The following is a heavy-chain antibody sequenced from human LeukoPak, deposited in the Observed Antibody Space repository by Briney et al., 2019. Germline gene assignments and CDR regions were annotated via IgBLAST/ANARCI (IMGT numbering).Heavy chain of an antibody. CDR2: IYYSGST. D-gene: IGHD3-10*01. J-gene: IGHJ4*02. V-gene: IGHV4-39*07. CDR1: GGSISSSSYY. CDR3: ARVLVVRGVIITDSFDY. Sequence: SETLSLTCTVSGGSISSSSYYWGWIRQPPGKGLEWIGSIYYSGSTYYNPSLKSRVTISVDTSKNQFSLKLSSVTAADTAVYYCARVLVVRGVIITDSFDYWGQGTLVTVSS.